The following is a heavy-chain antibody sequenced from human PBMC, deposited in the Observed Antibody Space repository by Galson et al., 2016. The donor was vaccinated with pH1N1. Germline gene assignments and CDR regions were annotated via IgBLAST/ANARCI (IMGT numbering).Heavy chain of an antibody. V-gene: IGHV1-8*03. Sequence: SVKVSCKASGYPFTRYDINWVRQAPGQGIEWMGWVNPNSGNAGYARKFRDRVTLTRDTSINTVYMEMSSLRHDDTAVYYCARADHFAANGGFDPWGQGTLVTVSS. CDR1: GYPFTRYD. CDR3: ARADHFAANGGFDP. D-gene: IGHD3-10*01. J-gene: IGHJ5*02. CDR2: VNPNSGNA.